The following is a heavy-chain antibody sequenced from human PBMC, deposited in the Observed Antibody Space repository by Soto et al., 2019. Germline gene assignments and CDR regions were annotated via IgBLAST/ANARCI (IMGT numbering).Heavy chain of an antibody. V-gene: IGHV1-3*01. D-gene: IGHD1-7*01. CDR3: ARDHDGTGTTYGMDV. Sequence: ASVKVSCKASGYTFTSYAMHWVRQAPGQRLEWMGWINAGNGNTKYSQKFQGRVTSTRDTSASTAYMELSSLRSEDTAVYYCARDHDGTGTTYGMDVWGQGTTVTVSS. CDR1: GYTFTSYA. CDR2: INAGNGNT. J-gene: IGHJ6*02.